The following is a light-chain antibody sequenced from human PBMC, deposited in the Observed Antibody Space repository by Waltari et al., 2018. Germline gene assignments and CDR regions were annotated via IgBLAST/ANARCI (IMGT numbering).Light chain of an antibody. V-gene: IGLV2-11*02. CDR2: DVS. CDR1: SRDGGGYNY. J-gene: IGLJ3*02. CDR3: CSYAGSYTGV. Sequence: QSALTQPRSVSGSPGQSVTISCTGTSRDGGGYNYVTWYQQHPGKAPKLMIDDVSKRPSGVPDRFSGSKSGNTASLTISGLQAEDEADYYCCSYAGSYTGVFGGGTKLTVL.